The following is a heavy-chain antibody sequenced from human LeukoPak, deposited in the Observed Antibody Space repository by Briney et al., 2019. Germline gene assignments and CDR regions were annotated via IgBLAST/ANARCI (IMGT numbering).Heavy chain of an antibody. Sequence: GESLKISCKGFGYSFSYYWIAWVRQMPGKGLEWMGIIYPCDSDTRYSPSFQGHVTIAADKSISTAYLQWSSLRASDTAMYYCERCGEMATISSCYFDYWGQGSLVTVSS. V-gene: IGHV5-51*01. CDR3: ERCGEMATISSCYFDY. D-gene: IGHD5-24*01. J-gene: IGHJ4*02. CDR1: GYSFSYYW. CDR2: IYPCDSDT.